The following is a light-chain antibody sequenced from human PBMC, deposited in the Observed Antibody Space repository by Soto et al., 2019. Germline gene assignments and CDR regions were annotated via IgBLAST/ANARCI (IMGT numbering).Light chain of an antibody. J-gene: IGLJ1*01. CDR3: KSYAGSNTYV. CDR1: KSDIGVYDF. CDR2: EVV. V-gene: IGLV2-8*01. Sequence: LTQPPSASGSPGQSVTISCTGTKSDIGVYDFVSWYQHHPGKAPRLIIYEVVQRPSGVPDRFSGSKSGNTASLTVSGLQAADEADYFCKSYAGSNTYVFGSGTRSPS.